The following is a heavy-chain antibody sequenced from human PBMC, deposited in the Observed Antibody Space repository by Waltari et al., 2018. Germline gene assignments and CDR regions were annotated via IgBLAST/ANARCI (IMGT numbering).Heavy chain of an antibody. J-gene: IGHJ5*02. D-gene: IGHD1-26*01. CDR2: FNPKKGDS. Sequence: QEQLVQSGSEVKKPRASVRVSCQAAGHTFTLYHLHWFRQTPNQRFECMGWFNPKKGDSDSAANFLGRVTMSRDTSINTVYLDLSGLRSDDTAVYVCARDPGPIVGAPDLWGQGTLVTVFS. CDR3: ARDPGPIVGAPDL. CDR1: GHTFTLYH. V-gene: IGHV1-2*02.